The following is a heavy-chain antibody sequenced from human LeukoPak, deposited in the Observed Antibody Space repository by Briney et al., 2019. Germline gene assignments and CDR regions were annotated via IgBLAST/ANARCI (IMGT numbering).Heavy chain of an antibody. CDR2: IRYDGSNK. Sequence: GGSLRLSCAAPGFTFSSYGMHWVRQAPGKGLEWVAFIRYDGSNKYYADSVKGRFTISRDNSKNTLYLQMNSLRAEDTAVYYCAKLRLRLGELSFNHWGQGTLVTVSS. D-gene: IGHD3-16*02. CDR1: GFTFSSYG. CDR3: AKLRLRLGELSFNH. J-gene: IGHJ4*02. V-gene: IGHV3-30*02.